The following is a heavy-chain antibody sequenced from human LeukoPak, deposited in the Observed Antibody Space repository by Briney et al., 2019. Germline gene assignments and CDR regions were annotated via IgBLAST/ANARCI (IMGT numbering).Heavy chain of an antibody. Sequence: GGSLRPSCAASGFTFDDYGMSWVRQAPGKGLEWVSGINWIGGSTGYADSVKGRFTLSRDNAKKSLYLQMNSLRAEDAALYYCARVKDNYHSSGYYYVNSPSFDYWGQGTLVTVSS. V-gene: IGHV3-20*04. D-gene: IGHD3-22*01. CDR2: INWIGGST. CDR1: GFTFDDYG. J-gene: IGHJ4*02. CDR3: ARVKDNYHSSGYYYVNSPSFDY.